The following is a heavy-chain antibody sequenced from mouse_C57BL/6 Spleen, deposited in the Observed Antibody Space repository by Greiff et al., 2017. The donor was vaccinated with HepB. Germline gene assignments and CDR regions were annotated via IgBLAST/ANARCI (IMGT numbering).Heavy chain of an antibody. CDR2: ISSGSSTI. CDR3: ARDGTGFDY. D-gene: IGHD3-3*01. CDR1: GFNFSDYG. J-gene: IGHJ2*01. V-gene: IGHV5-17*01. Sequence: EVHLVESGGGLVKPGGSLKLSCAASGFNFSDYGMNWVRQAPEKGLEWVAYISSGSSTIYYADTVKGRFTISRDNAKNTLFLQMTSLSSEDTAMYYCARDGTGFDYWGQGTTLTVSS.